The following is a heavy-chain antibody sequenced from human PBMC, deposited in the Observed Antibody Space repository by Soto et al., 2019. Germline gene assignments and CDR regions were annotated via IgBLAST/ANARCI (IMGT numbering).Heavy chain of an antibody. CDR2: IYSGGST. CDR1: GGFVNSDTHS. Sequence: SETLSLTCPVSGGFVNSDTHSWSWIRQTPGKRLEWIGFIYSGGSTKNPSLRSRVTMSVDTSKNQFSLKLRSVIVADTAVYHCARFVRSFSATTCSTRADVWGQGITVTVSS. V-gene: IGHV4-61*01. D-gene: IGHD2-15*01. CDR3: ARFVRSFSATTCSTRADV. J-gene: IGHJ6*02.